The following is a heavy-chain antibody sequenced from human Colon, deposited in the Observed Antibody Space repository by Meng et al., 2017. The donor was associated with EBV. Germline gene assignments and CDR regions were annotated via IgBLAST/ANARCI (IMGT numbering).Heavy chain of an antibody. D-gene: IGHD4-17*01. J-gene: IGHJ2*01. Sequence: QVHLQESGPGLVKPSQTLSLTCVVSGGSISSDNYYWSWIRQPPGKGLEWIGYFYNGGSTYYNPSLKSRVIISVDTSKNQFSLRLNSVTAADTAVYYCASLYGDSSVWYLDLWGRGTLVTVAS. CDR2: FYNGGST. CDR3: ASLYGDSSVWYLDL. V-gene: IGHV4-31*11. CDR1: GGSISSDNYY.